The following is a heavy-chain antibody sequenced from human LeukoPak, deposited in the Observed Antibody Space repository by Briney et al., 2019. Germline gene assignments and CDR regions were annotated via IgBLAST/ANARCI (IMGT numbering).Heavy chain of an antibody. J-gene: IGHJ3*02. V-gene: IGHV3-33*06. CDR3: AKEGYSSSLYKGDAFDI. CDR1: GFTFSSYG. CDR2: IWYDGSNK. Sequence: PGGSLRLSCAASGFTFSSYGMHWVRQAPGKGLEWVAVIWYDGSNKYYADSVKGRFTISRDNSKNTLYLQMNSLRAEDTAVYYCAKEGYSSSLYKGDAFDIWGQGTMVTVSS. D-gene: IGHD6-13*01.